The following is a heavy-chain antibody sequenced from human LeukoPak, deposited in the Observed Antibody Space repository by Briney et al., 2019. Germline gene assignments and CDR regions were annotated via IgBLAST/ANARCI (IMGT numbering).Heavy chain of an antibody. Sequence: TGGSLRLSCAASGFTVSSNYMSWVRQAPGKGLEWVSVIYSGGSTYYADSVKGRFTISRDNSKNTLYLQMNSLRAEDTAVYYCAREAAGTSYYFDYWGQGTLVTVSS. V-gene: IGHV3-66*01. CDR3: AREAAGTSYYFDY. CDR1: GFTVSSNY. D-gene: IGHD6-13*01. CDR2: IYSGGST. J-gene: IGHJ4*02.